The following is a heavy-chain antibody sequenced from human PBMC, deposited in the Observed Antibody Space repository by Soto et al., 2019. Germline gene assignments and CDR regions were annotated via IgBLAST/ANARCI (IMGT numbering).Heavy chain of an antibody. D-gene: IGHD3-9*01. CDR3: ASPAFVETGYYSTHTSYFDY. J-gene: IGHJ4*02. CDR2: IIPIFGTA. CDR1: GGTFSSYA. V-gene: IGHV1-69*13. Sequence: SVKVSCKASGGTFSSYAISWVRQAPGQGLEWMGGIIPIFGTANYAQKFQGRVTITADESTSTAYMELSSLRSEDTAVYYCASPAFVETGYYSTHTSYFDYWGQ.